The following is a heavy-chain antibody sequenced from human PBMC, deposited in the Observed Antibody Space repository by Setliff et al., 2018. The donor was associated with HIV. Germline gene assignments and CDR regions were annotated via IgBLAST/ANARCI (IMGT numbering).Heavy chain of an antibody. D-gene: IGHD1-26*01. Sequence: GASVKVSCKASGGTFSSCAINWVRQAPGQGLEWMGGIIPMFGTRNYAQKFQGRVTITTDESTSTAYMELSSLRSEDTALYYCARGQSQGYAYSGSYGAFDIWGQGTMVTVS. CDR1: GGTFSSCA. CDR2: IIPMFGTR. V-gene: IGHV1-69*05. CDR3: ARGQSQGYAYSGSYGAFDI. J-gene: IGHJ3*02.